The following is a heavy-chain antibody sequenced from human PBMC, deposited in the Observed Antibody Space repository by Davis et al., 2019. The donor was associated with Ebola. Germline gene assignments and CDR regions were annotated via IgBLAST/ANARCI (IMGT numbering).Heavy chain of an antibody. V-gene: IGHV3-23*01. CDR2: ISGSGGST. CDR3: AKDLSYYVDTAMEFDY. J-gene: IGHJ4*02. CDR1: GFTFSSYA. D-gene: IGHD5-18*01. Sequence: PGGSLRLSCAASGFTFSSYAMHWVRQAPGKGLEWVSAISGSGGSTYYADSVKGRFTISRDNAKNSLYLQMNSLRAEDTALYYCAKDLSYYVDTAMEFDYWGQGTLVTVSS.